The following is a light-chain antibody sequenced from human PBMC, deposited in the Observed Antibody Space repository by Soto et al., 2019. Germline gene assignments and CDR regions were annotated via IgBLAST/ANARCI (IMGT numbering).Light chain of an antibody. J-gene: IGLJ1*01. V-gene: IGLV1-44*01. Sequence: QSVLTQPPSASGTPGQRVTISCSGSSSNIGSKTVNWYQQLPGTAPKLLIYSNYQRPSGVPDRFSGSKSGTSASLGISGLQSADEADYYCSAWDASLNGYVFGTGTKLTVL. CDR1: SSNIGSKT. CDR3: SAWDASLNGYV. CDR2: SNY.